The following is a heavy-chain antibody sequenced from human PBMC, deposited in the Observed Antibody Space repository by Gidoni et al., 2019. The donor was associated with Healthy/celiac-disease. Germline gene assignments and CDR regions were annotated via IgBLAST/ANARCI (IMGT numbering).Heavy chain of an antibody. D-gene: IGHD2-21*01. CDR3: AKDGGRIPREGWFDP. Sequence: EVQLLESGGGLVQPGGSLRLSCAASGFTFSSYAMSWVRQAPGKGLEWVSAISGSGGSTYYADSVKGRFTISRDNAKNTLYLQMNSLRAEDTAVYYCAKDGGRIPREGWFDPWGQGTLVTVSS. CDR2: ISGSGGST. CDR1: GFTFSSYA. V-gene: IGHV3-23*01. J-gene: IGHJ5*02.